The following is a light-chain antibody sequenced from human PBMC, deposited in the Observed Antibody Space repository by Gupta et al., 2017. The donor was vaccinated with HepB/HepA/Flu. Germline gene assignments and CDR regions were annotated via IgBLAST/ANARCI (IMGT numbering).Light chain of an antibody. CDR3: QSFDNSLRGTV. J-gene: IGLJ1*01. CDR2: GNN. V-gene: IGLV1-40*01. CDR1: SSNIGAGNH. Sequence: QSVLPPPPSVSGAPGQKITISCTGSSSNIGAGNHVHWYQQLPGAAPKVLIYGNNNRPSEVPDRFSGSTSGTSASLAITGLQAEDEADYYCQSFDNSLRGTVFGGGTKVAVL.